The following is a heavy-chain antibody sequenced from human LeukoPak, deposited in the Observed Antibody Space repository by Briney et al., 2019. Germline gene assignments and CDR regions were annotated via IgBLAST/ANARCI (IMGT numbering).Heavy chain of an antibody. J-gene: IGHJ4*02. Sequence: GRSLRLSCAASGFTFSSYDMHWVRQAPGKGLEWVAVIWSDGSNKYYADSVKGRFTISRDNSKSTLYLQMNSLRAEDTAVYYCARRSAVAGKGIDYWGQGTLVTVSS. V-gene: IGHV3-33*01. CDR2: IWSDGSNK. D-gene: IGHD6-19*01. CDR3: ARRSAVAGKGIDY. CDR1: GFTFSSYD.